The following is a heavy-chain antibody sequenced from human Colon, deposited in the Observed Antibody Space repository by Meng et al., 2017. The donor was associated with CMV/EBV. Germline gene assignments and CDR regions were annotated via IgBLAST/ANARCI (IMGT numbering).Heavy chain of an antibody. CDR2: TNTDGRST. CDR1: GTNYSDYL. D-gene: IGHD6-19*01. V-gene: IGHV3-74*01. J-gene: IGHJ4*02. Sequence: APFGTNYSDYLVARVRQASGKVLVWVSGTNTDGRSTNSADSVRGRSTLSRDNAKNTLYLQMNSLRAEDTALYHCARGYMNELEVADFWGQGTLVTVSS. CDR3: ARGYMNELEVADF.